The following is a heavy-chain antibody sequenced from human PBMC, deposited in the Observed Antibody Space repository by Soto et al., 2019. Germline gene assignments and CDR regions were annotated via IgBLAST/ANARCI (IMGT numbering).Heavy chain of an antibody. CDR2: IKSKTDGGTT. J-gene: IGHJ6*02. D-gene: IGHD2-2*01. Sequence: GGSLRLSCAASGFTFSNAWMNWVRQAPGKGLEWVGRIKSKTDGGTTDYAAPVKGRFTISRDDSKKTLYLQMNSLKTEDTAVYYCTTGKDIVVVPAAMHDYYYYGMDVWGQGTTVTVSS. V-gene: IGHV3-15*07. CDR1: GFTFSNAW. CDR3: TTGKDIVVVPAAMHDYYYYGMDV.